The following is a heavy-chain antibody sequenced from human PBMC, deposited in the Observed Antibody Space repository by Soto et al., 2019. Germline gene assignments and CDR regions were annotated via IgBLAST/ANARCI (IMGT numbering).Heavy chain of an antibody. J-gene: IGHJ4*02. V-gene: IGHV3-9*01. CDR3: AKDKGGGVPIRGIDY. CDR1: GFTFDDYA. D-gene: IGHD3-16*01. Sequence: EVQLVESGGGLVQPGRSLRLSCAASGFTFDDYAMHWVRQAPGKGLEWVSGISWNSGSIGYADSVKGRFTISRDNAKNSLYLQMSGRRAEDTALYYCAKDKGGGVPIRGIDYWGQGTLVTVSS. CDR2: ISWNSGSI.